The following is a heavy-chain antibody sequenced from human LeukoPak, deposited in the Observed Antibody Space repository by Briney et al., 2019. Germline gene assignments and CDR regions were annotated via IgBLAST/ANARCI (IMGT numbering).Heavy chain of an antibody. CDR3: TTEYSYGLGAYYFGY. CDR2: IKSKTDGGTT. Sequence: GGSLRLSCAASGFTFSNAWMSWVRQAPGKGLEWVGRIKSKTDGGTTDYAAPVKGRFTISRDDSKNTLYLQMNSLKTEDTAVYYCTTEYSYGLGAYYFGYWGQGTLVTVSS. J-gene: IGHJ4*02. V-gene: IGHV3-15*01. CDR1: GFTFSNAW. D-gene: IGHD5-18*01.